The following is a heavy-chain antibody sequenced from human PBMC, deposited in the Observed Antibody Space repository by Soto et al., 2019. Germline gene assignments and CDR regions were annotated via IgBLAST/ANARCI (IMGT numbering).Heavy chain of an antibody. J-gene: IGHJ4*02. CDR2: IRSKAYGGTT. Sequence: SLRLSCTASGFTFGDYAMSWVRQAPGKGLEWVGFIRSKAYGGTTEYAASVRGRFTISRDDSKNIAYLQMNSLKTEDTAVYYCTRRRPYSSTWYGRGYYFDYWGQGTLVTVSS. D-gene: IGHD6-13*01. V-gene: IGHV3-49*04. CDR3: TRRRPYSSTWYGRGYYFDY. CDR1: GFTFGDYA.